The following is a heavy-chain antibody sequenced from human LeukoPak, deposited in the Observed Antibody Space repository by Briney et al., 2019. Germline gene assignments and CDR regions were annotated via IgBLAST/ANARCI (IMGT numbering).Heavy chain of an antibody. D-gene: IGHD3-10*01. CDR3: ARDALGSYDY. Sequence: TGGALRLSCAASGFAFSDFYMFWIRQAPGKGLEWISYISNSGSTLYYADSVKGRFTISRGNEKNLLYLQMNSLRADDTAVYYCARDALGSYDYWGQGTLVTVSS. V-gene: IGHV3-11*01. CDR1: GFAFSDFY. J-gene: IGHJ4*02. CDR2: ISNSGSTL.